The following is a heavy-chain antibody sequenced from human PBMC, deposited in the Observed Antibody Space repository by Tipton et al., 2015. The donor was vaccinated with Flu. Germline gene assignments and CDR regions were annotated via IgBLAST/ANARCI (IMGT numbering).Heavy chain of an antibody. J-gene: IGHJ4*02. CDR3: ARAAVFTVTTSLYFDY. Sequence: LRLSCTVSGGSISSSSYYWGWIRQPPGKGLEWIGSIYYSGSTYYNPSLKSRVTISVDTSKNQFSLKLSSVTAADTAVYYCARAAVFTVTTSLYFDYWGQGTPVTVSS. CDR2: IYYSGST. D-gene: IGHD4-17*01. V-gene: IGHV4-39*01. CDR1: GGSISSSSYY.